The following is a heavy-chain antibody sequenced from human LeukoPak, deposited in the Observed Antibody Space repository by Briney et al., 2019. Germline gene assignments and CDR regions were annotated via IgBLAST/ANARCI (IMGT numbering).Heavy chain of an antibody. CDR2: ISYDGSNK. CDR1: GFTFSSYA. Sequence: GRSLRLSCAASGFTFSSYAMHWVRQAPGKGLEWVAVISYDGSNKYYADSVKGRFTISRDNSKNTLYLHMNSLRAEDTAVYYCARDLFHGGYADYWSQGTLVTVSS. CDR3: ARDLFHGGYADY. J-gene: IGHJ4*02. D-gene: IGHD5-12*01. V-gene: IGHV3-30-3*01.